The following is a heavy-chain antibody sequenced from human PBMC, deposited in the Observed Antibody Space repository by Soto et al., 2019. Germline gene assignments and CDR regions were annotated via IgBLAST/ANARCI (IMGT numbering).Heavy chain of an antibody. Sequence: QVQLVQSGAEVKKPGSSVKVSCKASGGTFSSYAITWVRQAPGQGLEWMGGIIPIFGTANYAQKFQARVTISADESISTADMYRSSVPTEYTGSNCWSGDTDRRSGYYPSWFDCWGQGTLFAVSS. V-gene: IGHV1-69*12. CDR3: SGDTDRRSGYYPSWFDC. CDR2: IIPIFGTA. D-gene: IGHD3-22*01. J-gene: IGHJ5*01. CDR1: GGTFSSYA.